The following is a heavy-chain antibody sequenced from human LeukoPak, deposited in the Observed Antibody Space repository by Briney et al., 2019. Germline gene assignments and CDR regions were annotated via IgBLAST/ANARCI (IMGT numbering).Heavy chain of an antibody. CDR1: GFTFSSHA. Sequence: GGSLRLSCAASGFTFSSHAMSWVRQAPGKGLEWVSTISGSGDSTYYADSVKGRFTISRDNSKNTLYLQMNSLRAEDTAVYYCAKKRGYNYGDFDYWGQGTLVTVSS. CDR2: ISGSGDST. V-gene: IGHV3-23*01. CDR3: AKKRGYNYGDFDY. D-gene: IGHD5-18*01. J-gene: IGHJ4*02.